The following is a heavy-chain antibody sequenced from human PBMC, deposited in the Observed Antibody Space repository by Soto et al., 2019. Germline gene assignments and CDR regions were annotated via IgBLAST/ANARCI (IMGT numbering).Heavy chain of an antibody. D-gene: IGHD2-2*01. CDR3: ARGFGGGYCSSTSCRYYYYGMDV. CDR1: GYTFTGYY. Sequence: ASVKVSCKASGYTFTGYYMHWVRQAPGQGLEWMGWINPNSGGTNYAQKFQGWVTMTRDTSISTAYMELSRLRSDDTAVYYCARGFGGGYCSSTSCRYYYYGMDVRGQGTTVTVSS. J-gene: IGHJ6*02. V-gene: IGHV1-2*04. CDR2: INPNSGGT.